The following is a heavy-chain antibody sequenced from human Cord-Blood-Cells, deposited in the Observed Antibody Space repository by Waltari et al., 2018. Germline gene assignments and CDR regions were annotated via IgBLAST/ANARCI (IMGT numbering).Heavy chain of an antibody. CDR2: IIPIFGTA. CDR1: GGTFSSYA. CDR3: ARVGSGEGANWYFDL. J-gene: IGHJ2*01. V-gene: IGHV1-69*01. D-gene: IGHD1-26*01. Sequence: QVQLVQSGAEVKKPGSSVKVSCKASGGTFSSYAISWVRQAPGQGLEWMGGIIPIFGTANYAQKCQGRVTITADESTSTAYMELSSLRSEDTAVYYCARVGSGEGANWYFDLWGRGTLVTVSS.